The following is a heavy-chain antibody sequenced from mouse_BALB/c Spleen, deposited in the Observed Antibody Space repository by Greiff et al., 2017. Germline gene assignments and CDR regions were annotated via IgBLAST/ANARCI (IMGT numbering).Heavy chain of an antibody. V-gene: IGHV1-20*02. CDR1: GYSFTGYF. Sequence: VQLQQSGPELVKPGASVKISCKASGYSFTGYFMNWVMQSHGKSLEWIGRINPYNGDTFYNQKFKGKATLTVDKSSSTAHMELRSLASEDSAVYYCARGYYYGSSYRHYAMDYWGQGTLVTVSS. J-gene: IGHJ4*01. CDR2: INPYNGDT. CDR3: ARGYYYGSSYRHYAMDY. D-gene: IGHD1-1*01.